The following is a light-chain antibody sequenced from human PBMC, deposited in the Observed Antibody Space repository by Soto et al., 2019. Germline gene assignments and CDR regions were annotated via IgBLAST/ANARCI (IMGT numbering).Light chain of an antibody. J-gene: IGKJ5*01. Sequence: EIVLTQSPATLSLSPGERATLSCRASQSVSSYLAWYQQKPGQAPRLLIYDGSNRATGIPPRFSGSGSGTDFTLTISSLEPEDFAVYYCHHRSNWPATFGQGTRLDIK. V-gene: IGKV3-11*01. CDR1: QSVSSY. CDR2: DGS. CDR3: HHRSNWPAT.